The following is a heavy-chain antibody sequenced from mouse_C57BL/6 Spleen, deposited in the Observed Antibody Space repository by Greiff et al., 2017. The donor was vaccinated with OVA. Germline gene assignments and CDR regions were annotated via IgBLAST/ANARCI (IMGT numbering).Heavy chain of an antibody. CDR3: ARRGDYPFAY. D-gene: IGHD2-4*01. V-gene: IGHV1-52*01. J-gene: IGHJ3*01. CDR1: GYTFTSYW. Sequence: QVQLKQPGAELVRPGSSVKLSCKASGYTFTSYWMHWVKQRPIQGLEWIGNIDPSDSETHYNQKFKDKATLTVDKSSSTAYMQLSSLTSEDSAVYYCARRGDYPFAYWGQGTLVTVSA. CDR2: IDPSDSET.